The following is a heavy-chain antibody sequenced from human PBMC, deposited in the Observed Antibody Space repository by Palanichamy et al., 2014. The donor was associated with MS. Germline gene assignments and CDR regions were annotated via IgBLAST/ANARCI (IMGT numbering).Heavy chain of an antibody. CDR2: IIPIFNTT. CDR1: GGTFSNYA. V-gene: IGHV1-69*01. Sequence: QVQLLQSGAEAKKPGSSVKVSCKASGGTFSNYAFSWVRQAPGQGLEWMGGIIPIFNTTHHSPKFQGRVTITADLSTNSAYVELSSLTFDDTAVYYCARGGSFQNTDSLTSHLTGRPYYYYYMDVWGTGTTVIVSS. D-gene: IGHD3-9*01. CDR3: ARGGSFQNTDSLTSHLTGRPYYYYYMDV. J-gene: IGHJ6*03.